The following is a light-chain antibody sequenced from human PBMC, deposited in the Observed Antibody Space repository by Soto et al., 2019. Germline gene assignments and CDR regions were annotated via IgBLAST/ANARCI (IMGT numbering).Light chain of an antibody. CDR3: QQYNEWPPLT. V-gene: IGKV3-15*01. CDR2: GAS. CDR1: QSVSSN. J-gene: IGKJ4*01. Sequence: EIVMTQSPATLSVSPGERVTLSCRASQSVSSNLAWYQQRPGQAPRVLIFGASTRATGIPARFSGSGSGTEFTLTISSLQSEDFAVYYCQQYNEWPPLTFGGGTRVDIK.